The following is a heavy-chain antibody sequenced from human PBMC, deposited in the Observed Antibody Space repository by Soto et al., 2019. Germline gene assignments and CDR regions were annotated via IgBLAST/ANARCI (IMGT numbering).Heavy chain of an antibody. V-gene: IGHV1-24*01. D-gene: IGHD6-13*01. CDR1: GYTLTELS. CDR3: AIDIPPLKHSSSHWTHWFDS. Sequence: GASVKVSCKVSGYTLTELSMHWVRPALGKGLEWMGGFDPEDGETIYAQMFQGRVTMTEDTSTDTAYMELSSLRADDTAVYYCAIDIPPLKHSSSHWTHWFDSWGQGTLVTVSS. CDR2: FDPEDGET. J-gene: IGHJ5*01.